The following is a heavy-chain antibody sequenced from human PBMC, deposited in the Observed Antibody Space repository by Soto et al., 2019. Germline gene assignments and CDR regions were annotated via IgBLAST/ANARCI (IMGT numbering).Heavy chain of an antibody. Sequence: QVQLQESGPGLVKPSETLSLTCTVSAGSIGNSYWSWIRHSPGKGLEWIGYIFYSGNSPYDPSLMRRVYISVDTPKTHFSLKLSPLTGVYTAVYYCERHSSSGPIFDYLLLGSPVIV. V-gene: IGHV4-59*08. CDR1: AGSIGNSY. D-gene: IGHD6-13*01. CDR2: IFYSGNS. J-gene: IGHJ4*01. CDR3: ERHSSSGPIFDY.